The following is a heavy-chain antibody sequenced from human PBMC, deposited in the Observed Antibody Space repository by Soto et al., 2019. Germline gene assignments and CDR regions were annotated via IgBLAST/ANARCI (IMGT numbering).Heavy chain of an antibody. CDR3: ARGRYGDY. V-gene: IGHV1-18*01. J-gene: IGHJ4*02. Sequence: QVHLVQSGAEVKKPGASVKVSCKGSGYGFTTYGITWVRQAPGQGLEWMAWISAHNGNTNSAQKVQGRVTVTRDTSTSTAYRELRSLRYDDTAVYYCARGRYGDYWGQGALVTVSS. CDR2: ISAHNGNT. D-gene: IGHD1-1*01. CDR1: GYGFTTYG.